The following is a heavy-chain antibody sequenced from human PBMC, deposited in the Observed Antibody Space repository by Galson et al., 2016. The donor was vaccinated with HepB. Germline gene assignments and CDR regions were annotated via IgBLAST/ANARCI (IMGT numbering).Heavy chain of an antibody. V-gene: IGHV3-21*01. D-gene: IGHD1-14*01. CDR3: ARASRPGEHCDY. J-gene: IGHJ4*02. CDR1: GFTFSDYT. CDR2: ITSSSSYI. Sequence: SLRLSCAASGFTFSDYTMNWVRQAPGKGLEWVSCITSSSSYIEYGDSVKGRFTISRDDAKNSLYLQMTSLTAEDTAVYYCARASRPGEHCDYWGQGALVTVSS.